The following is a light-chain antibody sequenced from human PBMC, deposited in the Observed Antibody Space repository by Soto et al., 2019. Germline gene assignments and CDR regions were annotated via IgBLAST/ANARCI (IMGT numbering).Light chain of an antibody. CDR1: QSVSSSY. V-gene: IGKV3-20*01. J-gene: IGKJ2*01. CDR2: GAS. CDR3: QQYGSSPPYT. Sequence: EIVLTQSPGTLSLSPRERATLSCRASQSVSSSYLAWYQQKPGQAPRLLIYGASSRATGIPDRFSGSGSVTDFTLTISRLEPEDFAVYYCQQYGSSPPYTFGQGTKLEIK.